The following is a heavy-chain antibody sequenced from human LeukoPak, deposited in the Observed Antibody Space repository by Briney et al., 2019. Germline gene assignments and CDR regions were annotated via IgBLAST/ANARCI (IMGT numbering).Heavy chain of an antibody. CDR3: ARDSDYGGNGLGFDY. CDR1: GFTFSSYS. Sequence: GGSLRLSCAASGFTFSSYSMNWVRQAPGKGLEWVSSISSSSSYIYYTDSVKGRFTISRDNAKNSLYLQMNSLRAEDTAVYYCARDSDYGGNGLGFDYWGQGTLVTVSS. V-gene: IGHV3-21*01. J-gene: IGHJ4*02. D-gene: IGHD4-23*01. CDR2: ISSSSSYI.